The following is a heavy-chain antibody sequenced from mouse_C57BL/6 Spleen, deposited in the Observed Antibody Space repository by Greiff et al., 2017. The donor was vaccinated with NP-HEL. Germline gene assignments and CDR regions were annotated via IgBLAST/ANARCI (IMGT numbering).Heavy chain of an antibody. CDR3: AREGRVYYGSSYGFAY. Sequence: EVQLQQSGPELVKPGASVKISCKASGYTFTDYYMNWVKQSHGKSLEWIGDINPNNGGTSYNQKFKGKATLTVDKSSSTAYMELRSLTSEDSAVYYGAREGRVYYGSSYGFAYWGQGTLVTVSA. V-gene: IGHV1-26*01. D-gene: IGHD1-1*01. CDR1: GYTFTDYY. CDR2: INPNNGGT. J-gene: IGHJ3*01.